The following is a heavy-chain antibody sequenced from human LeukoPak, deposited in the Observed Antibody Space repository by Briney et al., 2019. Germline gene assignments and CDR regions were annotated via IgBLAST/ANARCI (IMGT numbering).Heavy chain of an antibody. D-gene: IGHD3-16*01. V-gene: IGHV3-7*04. CDR2: IKQDGSDK. J-gene: IGHJ4*02. Sequence: GGSLRLSRAASGFTFSSYWMSWVRQAPGKGLEWVANIKQDGSDKYYVGSVKGRFTISRDNAKNSLYLQMNSLRAEDTAVYYCASDGDYGYWGQGTLVTVSS. CDR1: GFTFSSYW. CDR3: ASDGDYGY.